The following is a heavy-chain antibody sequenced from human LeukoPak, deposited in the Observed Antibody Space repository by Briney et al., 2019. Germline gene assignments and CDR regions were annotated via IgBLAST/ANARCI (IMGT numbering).Heavy chain of an antibody. Sequence: GASVKVSRKASGYTFTSYDINWVRQATGQGLEWMGWMNPNSGNTGYAQKFQGRVTITRNTSISTAYMELSSLRSEDTAVYYCAREGQQLAFDYWGQGTLVTVSS. D-gene: IGHD6-13*01. CDR3: AREGQQLAFDY. J-gene: IGHJ4*02. CDR2: MNPNSGNT. V-gene: IGHV1-8*03. CDR1: GYTFTSYD.